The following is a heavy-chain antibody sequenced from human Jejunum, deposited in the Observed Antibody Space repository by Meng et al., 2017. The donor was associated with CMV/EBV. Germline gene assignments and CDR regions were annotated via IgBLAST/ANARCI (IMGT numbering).Heavy chain of an antibody. CDR3: ARSLDY. V-gene: IGHV3-30*04. CDR1: GFTFNNFP. Sequence: LKISCVAFGFTFNNFPIHWVRQAPGKGLEWVAVISSDATKQHYAESVKGRFTISRDNSKNSLYLQMNSLRAEDTAVYYCARSLDYWGQGTLVTVSS. CDR2: ISSDATKQ. J-gene: IGHJ4*02.